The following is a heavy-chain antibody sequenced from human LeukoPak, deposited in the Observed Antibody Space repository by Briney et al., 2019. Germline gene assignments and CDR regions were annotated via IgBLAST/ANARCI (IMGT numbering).Heavy chain of an antibody. CDR1: GFTFSSYS. CDR2: ISSSSSYI. CDR3: ARSGGELPIY. V-gene: IGHV3-21*01. J-gene: IGHJ4*02. Sequence: GGSLRLSCAASGFTFSSYSMNWVSQAPGKGLEWISSISSSSSYIYYADSVKGRFTISRDNAKNSLYLQMNSLRAEDTAVYYCARSGGELPIYWGQGTLVTVSS. D-gene: IGHD1-7*01.